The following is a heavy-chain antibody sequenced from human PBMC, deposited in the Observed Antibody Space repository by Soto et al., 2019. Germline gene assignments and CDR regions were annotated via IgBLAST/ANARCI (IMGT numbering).Heavy chain of an antibody. J-gene: IGHJ6*02. CDR3: TTCYGGDVYGMDV. CDR2: IWYDGSNT. Sequence: QVQLVESGGGVVQLGTSLTLSCAASGFTCSNYGMHWVRQAPGKGLDWVAVIWYDGSNTSYADSVKGRFTISRDNSKNTLYLQMNSLRAEDTSVYHCTTCYGGDVYGMDVWGQGTTVIVS. D-gene: IGHD4-17*01. V-gene: IGHV3-33*01. CDR1: GFTCSNYG.